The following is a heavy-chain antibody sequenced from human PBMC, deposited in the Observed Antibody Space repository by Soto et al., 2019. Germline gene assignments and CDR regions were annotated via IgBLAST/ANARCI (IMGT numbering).Heavy chain of an antibody. CDR2: IIPIFGTA. J-gene: IGHJ6*02. V-gene: IGHV1-69*13. Sequence: ASVKVSCKASGGTFSSYAISWVRQAPGQGLEWMGGIIPIFGTANYAQKFQGRVTITADESTSTAYMELSSLRSEDTAVYYCARVHNSGSYYYYYGMDVSGQGTTVTVSS. CDR3: ARVHNSGSYYYYYGMDV. CDR1: GGTFSSYA. D-gene: IGHD1-26*01.